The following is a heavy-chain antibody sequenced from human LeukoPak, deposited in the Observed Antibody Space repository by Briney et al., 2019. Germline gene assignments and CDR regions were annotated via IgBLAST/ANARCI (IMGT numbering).Heavy chain of an antibody. D-gene: IGHD3-22*01. CDR3: ARDDRSGYSTLGY. CDR2: IYYSGST. V-gene: IGHV4-59*11. CDR1: GGSMSSHY. Sequence: SETLSLTCKVSGGSMSSHYWSWIRQPPGKGLEWIGDIYYSGSTNYNPSLNSRVTISLDTSKNQFSLNLRSVTAADTAVYYCARDDRSGYSTLGYWGQGTLVTVSS. J-gene: IGHJ4*02.